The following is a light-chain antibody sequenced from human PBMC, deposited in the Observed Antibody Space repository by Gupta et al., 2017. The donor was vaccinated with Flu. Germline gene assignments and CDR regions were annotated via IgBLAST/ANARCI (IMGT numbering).Light chain of an antibody. J-gene: IGKJ2*01. V-gene: IGKV3-11*01. CDR1: QNINNY. CDR3: QQRSDWPPYT. Sequence: EIVLTQSPATLSLSPGERATLSCRASQNINNYLAWYQQKPGQAPRLLIHHSSNRATGIPDRFSGSGSGTDFNLTISSLEPEDFVVYYCQQRSDWPPYTFGQGTKLEVK. CDR2: HSS.